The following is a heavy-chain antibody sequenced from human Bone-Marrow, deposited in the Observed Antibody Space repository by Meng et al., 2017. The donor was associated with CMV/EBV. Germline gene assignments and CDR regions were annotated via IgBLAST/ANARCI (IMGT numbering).Heavy chain of an antibody. V-gene: IGHV1-69*10. CDR1: GGTFSSYA. J-gene: IGHJ4*02. CDR3: AAQRENVLRLLEWVPGFDY. D-gene: IGHD3-3*01. CDR2: IIPILGIA. Sequence: SVKVSCKASGGTFSSYAISWVRQAPGQGLEWMGGIIPILGIANYAQKFQGRVTITADKSTSTAYMELSSLRSEDTAVYYCAAQRENVLRLLEWVPGFDYWGQGTLVTVSS.